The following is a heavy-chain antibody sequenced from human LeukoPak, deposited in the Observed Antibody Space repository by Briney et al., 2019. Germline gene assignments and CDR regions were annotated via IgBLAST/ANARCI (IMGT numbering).Heavy chain of an antibody. J-gene: IGHJ4*01. CDR3: ASFGYGDYRYYFDY. CDR2: MNPNSGNT. Sequence: ASVKVSCKASGYTFTSYDINWVRQATGQGLEWMGWMNPNSGNTGYAQKFQGRVTMTRNTSISTAYMELSSLRSEDPAVYYCASFGYGDYRYYFDYWGQGTLVTVSS. CDR1: GYTFTSYD. V-gene: IGHV1-8*01. D-gene: IGHD4-17*01.